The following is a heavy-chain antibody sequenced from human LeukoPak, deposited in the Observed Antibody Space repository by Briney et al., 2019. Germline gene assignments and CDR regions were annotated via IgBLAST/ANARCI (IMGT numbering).Heavy chain of an antibody. V-gene: IGHV3-74*01. J-gene: IGHJ4*02. D-gene: IGHD3-9*01. Sequence: PGGSLRLSCAASGFTFSSHWMHWVRQAPGKGLVWVSRISSDASFTSYADSVKGRFTISRDNGKNTLFLQMNSLRAEDTAVYYCGRAGFRTVSATGLGYWGQGTLVTVSS. CDR2: ISSDASFT. CDR1: GFTFSSHW. CDR3: GRAGFRTVSATGLGY.